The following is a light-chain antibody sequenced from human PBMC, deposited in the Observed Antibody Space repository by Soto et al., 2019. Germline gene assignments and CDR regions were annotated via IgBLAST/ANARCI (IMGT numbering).Light chain of an antibody. J-gene: IGKJ3*01. CDR1: QSVSSSY. CDR3: QQYGSSPL. Sequence: EIVLTQSPGTLSLSPGERATLPCRASQSVSSSYLAWYQQIPGQAPRLLIYGASSRATGIPDRFSGSGSGTDFTLTISRLEPEDFAVYYCQQYGSSPLFGPGTKVDIK. V-gene: IGKV3-20*01. CDR2: GAS.